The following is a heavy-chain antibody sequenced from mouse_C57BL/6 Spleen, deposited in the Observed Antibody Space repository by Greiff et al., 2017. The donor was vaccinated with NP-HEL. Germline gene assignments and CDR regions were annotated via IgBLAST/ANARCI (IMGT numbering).Heavy chain of an antibody. CDR1: GYSITSGYY. J-gene: IGHJ1*03. CDR2: ISYDGSN. D-gene: IGHD1-1*02. Sequence: EVKLVESGPGLVKPSQSLSLTCSVTGYSITSGYYWNWIRQFPGNKLEWMGYISYDGSNNYNPSLKNRISITRDTSKNQFFLKLNSVTTEDTATYYCAREGAGGNWYFDVWGTGTTVTVSS. V-gene: IGHV3-6*01. CDR3: AREGAGGNWYFDV.